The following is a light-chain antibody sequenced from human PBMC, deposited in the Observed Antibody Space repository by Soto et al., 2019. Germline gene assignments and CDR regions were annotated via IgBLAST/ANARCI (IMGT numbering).Light chain of an antibody. Sequence: EIVLSQYPGTLSLSPGESATLSCRSSQSVSSSFLAWYQQKAGQAPRLLIYGASRRATGIPDRFSGSGSGTDFTLTISRLEPEDFAVYFCQQYTGPPTTFGQGTRLEIK. CDR2: GAS. CDR1: QSVSSSF. CDR3: QQYTGPPTT. J-gene: IGKJ5*01. V-gene: IGKV3-20*01.